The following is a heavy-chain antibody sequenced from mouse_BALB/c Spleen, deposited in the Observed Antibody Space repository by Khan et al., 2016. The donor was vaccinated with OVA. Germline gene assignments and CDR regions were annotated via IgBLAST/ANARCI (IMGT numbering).Heavy chain of an antibody. CDR2: INTYTGEP. V-gene: IGHV9-3-1*01. CDR1: GYTFTNYG. D-gene: IGHD1-1*02. Sequence: QIQLVQSGPELKKPGETVKISCKASGYTFTNYGMNWVKQAPGKGLKWMGWINTYTGEPTYADDFKGRFAFSLETSASTAYLQINNLKNEDTATDFCASGGYWYCDVWGAGTTVTVSS. J-gene: IGHJ1*01. CDR3: ASGGYWYCDV.